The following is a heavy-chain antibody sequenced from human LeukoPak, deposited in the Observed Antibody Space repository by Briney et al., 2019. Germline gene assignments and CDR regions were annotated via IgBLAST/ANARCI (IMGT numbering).Heavy chain of an antibody. J-gene: IGHJ5*02. CDR2: IYHSGST. Sequence: SSESLSLACTVSGYSISSGYYGGGIRQPPGEGLEWIGRIYHSGSTYYNPSLKSRVTISVDTSKNQFSLKLSSVTAADTAVYYCARAPEKYIAAAGSFDPWGQGTLVTVSS. V-gene: IGHV4-38-2*02. D-gene: IGHD6-13*01. CDR1: GYSISSGYY. CDR3: ARAPEKYIAAAGSFDP.